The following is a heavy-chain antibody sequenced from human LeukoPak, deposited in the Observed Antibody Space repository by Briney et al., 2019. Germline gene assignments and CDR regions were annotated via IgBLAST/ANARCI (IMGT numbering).Heavy chain of an antibody. CDR1: GVSVSSGTYY. V-gene: IGHV4-31*03. D-gene: IGHD4-11*01. Sequence: SQTLSLTCTVSGVSVSSGTYYWTWIRQRPGKGLEWIGCIHYSGSIHYNPSPASRVSISVDASDDRFSLNLKSVTAADTAMYYSARGRDYIKVGYWSQGKLVTVSS. J-gene: IGHJ4*02. CDR2: IHYSGSI. CDR3: ARGRDYIKVGY.